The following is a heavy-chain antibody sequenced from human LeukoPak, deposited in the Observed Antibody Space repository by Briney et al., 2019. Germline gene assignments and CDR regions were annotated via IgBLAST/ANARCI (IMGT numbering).Heavy chain of an antibody. CDR2: ITHSGNT. J-gene: IGHJ4*02. V-gene: IGHV4-34*01. CDR1: VGSFSGYC. D-gene: IGHD6-19*01. Sequence: PSETLSLTCAVYVGSFSGYCRNWIRQSPGKGLEWVGEITHSGNTNYNPSLKSRVTISIDTSKNQFSLKLSSVTAADTAVYYCARRQWLGRSPFDYWGQGTLGTVSS. CDR3: ARRQWLGRSPFDY.